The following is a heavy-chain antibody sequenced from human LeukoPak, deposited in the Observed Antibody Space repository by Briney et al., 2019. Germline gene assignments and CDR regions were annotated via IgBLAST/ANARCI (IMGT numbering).Heavy chain of an antibody. D-gene: IGHD6-13*01. Sequence: PSETLSLTCTVSGGSISSYYWSWIRQPPGKGLEWIGYIYYSGSTNYNPSLKSRVTISVDTSKNQFTLKLSSVTAADTAVYYCARVAAARSPDYWGQGTLVTVSS. CDR1: GGSISSYY. CDR2: IYYSGST. CDR3: ARVAAARSPDY. V-gene: IGHV4-59*01. J-gene: IGHJ4*02.